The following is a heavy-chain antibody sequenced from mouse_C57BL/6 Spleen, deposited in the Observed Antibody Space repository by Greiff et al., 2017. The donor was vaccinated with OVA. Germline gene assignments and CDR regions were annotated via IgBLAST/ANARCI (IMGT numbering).Heavy chain of an antibody. CDR2: INPGSGGT. V-gene: IGHV1-54*01. Sequence: QVQLQRSGAELVRPGTSVKVSCKASGYAFTNYLIEWVKQRPGQGLEWIGVINPGSGGTNYNEKFKGKATLTVDKSSSTAYMQLSILTSADSAVYFCARSTTAFDYWGQGTTLTVSS. D-gene: IGHD1-2*01. CDR3: ARSTTAFDY. CDR1: GYAFTNYL. J-gene: IGHJ2*01.